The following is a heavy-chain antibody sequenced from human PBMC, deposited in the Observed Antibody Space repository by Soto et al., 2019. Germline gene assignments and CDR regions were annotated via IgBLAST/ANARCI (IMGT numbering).Heavy chain of an antibody. J-gene: IGHJ3*02. V-gene: IGHV3-33*01. CDR1: GFTFSSYG. D-gene: IGHD3-22*01. CDR3: ARFPYYYDSSGYGDAFDI. CDR2: IWYDGSNK. Sequence: QVQLVESGGGVVQPGRSLRLSCAASGFTFSSYGMHWVRQAPGKGLEWVAGIWYDGSNKYYADSVKGRFTISRDNSKNTLYLQMNSLRGEDTAVYYCARFPYYYDSSGYGDAFDIWGQGTMVTVSS.